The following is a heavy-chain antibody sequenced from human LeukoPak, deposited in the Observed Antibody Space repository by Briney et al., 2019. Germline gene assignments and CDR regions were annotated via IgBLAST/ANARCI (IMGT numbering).Heavy chain of an antibody. J-gene: IGHJ6*02. CDR2: IYYSGST. V-gene: IGHV4-59*08. Sequence: SWIRXPXGXGLEWIGYIYYSGSTNYNPSLKSRVTISVDTSKNQFSLKLSSVTAADTAVYYCAGRDSSSLYYYYGMDVWGQGTTVTVSS. CDR3: AGRDSSSLYYYYGMDV. D-gene: IGHD6-6*01.